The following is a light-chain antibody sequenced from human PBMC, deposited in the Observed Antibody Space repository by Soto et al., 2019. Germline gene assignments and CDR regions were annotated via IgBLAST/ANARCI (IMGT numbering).Light chain of an antibody. Sequence: QSVLTQPPSASGSPGESVTISCTGTSSDIGGYNYVSWYQQHPGKAPKLIIYEVSKRPSGVPDRFSGSKSGNTASLTVSGLQLEDEADYYCSSFVGSNYVIFGGGTKVTVL. CDR3: SSFVGSNYVI. V-gene: IGLV2-8*01. J-gene: IGLJ2*01. CDR1: SSDIGGYNY. CDR2: EVS.